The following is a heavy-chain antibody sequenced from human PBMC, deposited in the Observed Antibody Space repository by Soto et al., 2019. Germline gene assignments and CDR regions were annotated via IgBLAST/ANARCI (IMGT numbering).Heavy chain of an antibody. V-gene: IGHV5-51*01. CDR1: GYSFTSYW. CDR2: IYPGDSDT. J-gene: IGHJ4*02. D-gene: IGHD3-22*01. Sequence: PGESLKISCKGSGYSFTSYWIGWVRQMPGKGLEWMGIIYPGDSDTRYSPSFQGQVTISADKSISTAYLQWSSLKASDTAMYYCATAPNYYDSSGPNFDYWGQGTLVTVS. CDR3: ATAPNYYDSSGPNFDY.